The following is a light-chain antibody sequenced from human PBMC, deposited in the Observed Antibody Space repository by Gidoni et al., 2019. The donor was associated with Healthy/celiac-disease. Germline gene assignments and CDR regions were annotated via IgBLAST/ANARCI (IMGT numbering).Light chain of an antibody. V-gene: IGKV1-39*01. J-gene: IGKJ2*01. CDR2: AAS. CDR3: QQSYSIPT. CDR1: QSISSY. Sequence: DIQMTQSPSSLSASVGDRVTITCRASQSISSYLNWYQQKPGKAPKLLIYAASSLQSGVPSRFSSSGSGTDFTLTISSLQPEDFATYYCQQSYSIPTFGQGTKLEIK.